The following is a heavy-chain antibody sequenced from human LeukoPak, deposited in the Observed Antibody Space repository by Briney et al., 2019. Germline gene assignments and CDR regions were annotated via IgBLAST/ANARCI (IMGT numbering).Heavy chain of an antibody. Sequence: PSETLSLTCTVSGASISSNNWWSWVRQPPGKGLEWIGEVYHSGSTNYHLSLKSRVTISVDTSKSQFSLKLSSVTAADTAKYYCARGREVFGSSSLVPWGQGTLVTVSS. V-gene: IGHV4-4*02. CDR1: GASISSNNW. D-gene: IGHD6-13*01. CDR2: VYHSGST. CDR3: ARGREVFGSSSLVP. J-gene: IGHJ4*02.